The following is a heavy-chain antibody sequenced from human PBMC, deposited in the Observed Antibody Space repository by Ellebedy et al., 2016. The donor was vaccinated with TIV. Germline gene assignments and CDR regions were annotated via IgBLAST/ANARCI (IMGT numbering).Heavy chain of an antibody. V-gene: IGHV5-51*01. CDR2: IHPEDSHT. J-gene: IGHJ4*02. CDR3: ARLGPSYGDY. Sequence: GESLKISCKGSGYNFAKFWIGWVRQMPGKGLEWMGVIHPEDSHTIYSPSFQGQVTISADTSISTAYLQWSSLKASDTAMYYCARLGPSYGDYWGQGTLVTVSS. D-gene: IGHD4-17*01. CDR1: GYNFAKFW.